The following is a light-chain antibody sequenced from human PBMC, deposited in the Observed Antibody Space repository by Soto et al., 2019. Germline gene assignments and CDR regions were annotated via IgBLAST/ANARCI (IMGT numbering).Light chain of an antibody. CDR1: QSVSSSY. CDR3: QQYGSSPYT. V-gene: IGKV3-20*01. J-gene: IGKJ2*01. CDR2: GAS. Sequence: EIVLTQSPGTLSLSPGERATLSCRASQSVSSSYLAWYQQKPGQAPSLLMYGASSRATGIPDRFSGSGSGTDFTLTISRLEPEDFAVYYCQQYGSSPYTFAQGTKLEIK.